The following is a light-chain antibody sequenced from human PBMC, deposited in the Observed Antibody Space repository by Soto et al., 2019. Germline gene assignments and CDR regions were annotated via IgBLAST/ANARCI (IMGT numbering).Light chain of an antibody. V-gene: IGKV3-20*01. CDR3: QNYGTSPWT. J-gene: IGKJ1*01. Sequence: EIVLTQSPATLSLSPGERAALSCRASQNVGSAYLAWYQQKSGQAPRLLIYGTSGRAAGVPDRFSGSGSGTDFTLTINRLDPEDFAVYYCQNYGTSPWTFGQGTKVEIK. CDR1: QNVGSAY. CDR2: GTS.